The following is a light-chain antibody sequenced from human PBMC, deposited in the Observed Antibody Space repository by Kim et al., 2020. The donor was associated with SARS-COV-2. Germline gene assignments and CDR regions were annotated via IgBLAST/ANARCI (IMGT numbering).Light chain of an antibody. V-gene: IGKV1-17*01. CDR3: LQHNTYPIT. CDR1: QDIRND. J-gene: IGKJ5*01. Sequence: DIQMTQSPSSLSASVGDRVTITCRASQDIRNDLGWYQQNPGRAPKRLIYGASSLQSGVPSRFSGSGSGTEFTLTITSVQPEDFETYYCLQHNTYPITFGHGTQLEIK. CDR2: GAS.